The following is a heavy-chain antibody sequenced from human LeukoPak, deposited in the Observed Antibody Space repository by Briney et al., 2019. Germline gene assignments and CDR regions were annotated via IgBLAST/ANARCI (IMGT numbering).Heavy chain of an antibody. D-gene: IGHD6-19*01. CDR2: INYSGST. J-gene: IGHJ3*02. Sequence: SETLSLTCAVYGGSFSGNFWTWIRQPPGKGLEWIGEINYSGSTNYNPSLKSRVTISLDTSKKQFSLKLSSATAADTAVYYCARRGVVVAGIERVDAFDIWGLGTMVTVSS. CDR3: ARRGVVVAGIERVDAFDI. CDR1: GGSFSGNF. V-gene: IGHV4-34*01.